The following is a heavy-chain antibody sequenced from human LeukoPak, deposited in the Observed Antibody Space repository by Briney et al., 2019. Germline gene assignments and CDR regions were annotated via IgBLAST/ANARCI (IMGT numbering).Heavy chain of an antibody. Sequence: GGSLRLSCAASGFTLNNAWMNWVRQAPGKGLEWVGRIKNKTDGGTTDYAAPVKGRFTISRDDSKNTLYLQMNSLKTEDTAVYYCATPTTTSYAFDIWGQGTMVTVSS. CDR3: ATPTTTSYAFDI. J-gene: IGHJ3*02. CDR2: IKNKTDGGTT. V-gene: IGHV3-15*01. D-gene: IGHD4-11*01. CDR1: GFTLNNAW.